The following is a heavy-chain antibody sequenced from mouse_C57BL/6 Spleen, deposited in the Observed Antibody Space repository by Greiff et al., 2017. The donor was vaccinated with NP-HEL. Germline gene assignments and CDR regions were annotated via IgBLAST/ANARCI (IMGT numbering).Heavy chain of an antibody. V-gene: IGHV5-16*01. J-gene: IGHJ1*03. CDR2: INYDGSST. D-gene: IGHD2-2*01. Sequence: EVKLMESEGGLVQPGSSMKLSCTASGFTFSDYYMAWVRQVPEKGLEWVANINYDGSSTYYLDSLKSRFIISRDNAKNILYLQMSILKSEDTATYYCATTMVTTKGWYFDVWGTGTTVTVSS. CDR3: ATTMVTTKGWYFDV. CDR1: GFTFSDYY.